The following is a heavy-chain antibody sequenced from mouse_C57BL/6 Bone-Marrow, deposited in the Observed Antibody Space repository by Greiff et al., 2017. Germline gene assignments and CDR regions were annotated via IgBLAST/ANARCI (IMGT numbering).Heavy chain of an antibody. Sequence: QVQLKQSGAELAKPGASVKLSCKASGYTFTSYWLHWVKQRPGQGLEWIGYINPSSGYTKYNQKFKDKATLTADKSSSTAYMQLSSLTYEDSAVYYCASPNYYGSAMDYWGQGTSVTDAS. V-gene: IGHV1-7*01. CDR3: ASPNYYGSAMDY. J-gene: IGHJ4*01. CDR1: GYTFTSYW. CDR2: INPSSGYT. D-gene: IGHD1-1*01.